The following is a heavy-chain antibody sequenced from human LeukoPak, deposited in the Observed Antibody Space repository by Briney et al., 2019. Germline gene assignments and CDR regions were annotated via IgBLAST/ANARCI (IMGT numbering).Heavy chain of an antibody. J-gene: IGHJ4*02. CDR1: GFTFSSYA. CDR3: AKDLYNWNSNPDY. D-gene: IGHD1-7*01. V-gene: IGHV3-23*01. CDR2: ISGSGGST. Sequence: GGSLGLSCAASGFTFSSYAMRWVRQAPGKGLEWVSAISGSGGSTYYADSVKGRFTISRDNSKNTLYLQMNSLRAEDTAVYYCAKDLYNWNSNPDYWGQGTLVTVSS.